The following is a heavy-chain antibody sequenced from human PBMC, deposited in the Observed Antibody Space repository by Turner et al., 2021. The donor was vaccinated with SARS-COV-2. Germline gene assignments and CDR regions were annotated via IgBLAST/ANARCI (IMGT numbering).Heavy chain of an antibody. CDR2: IIPIIGIA. Sequence: QVQLVQSVAEVKTPGYSVKVSCKASGGTFCSYAISWVRQAPGQGLEWMGVIIPIIGIANYAQMFQGRVTITEEKSTSTAYMELSSLRSEDTAVYYCARAATMVRGVIRNSFYYYYGMDVWGQGTTVTVSS. J-gene: IGHJ6*02. CDR3: ARAATMVRGVIRNSFYYYYGMDV. CDR1: GGTFCSYA. D-gene: IGHD3-10*01. V-gene: IGHV1-69*10.